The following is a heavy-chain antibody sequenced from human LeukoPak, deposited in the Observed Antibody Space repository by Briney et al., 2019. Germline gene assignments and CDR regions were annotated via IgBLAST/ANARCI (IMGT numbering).Heavy chain of an antibody. CDR2: IGAGGAAT. V-gene: IGHV3-23*01. CDR3: GRPTKFWLIQGDGVDV. Sequence: GGSLRLSRAASGFTFTTYAMTWVRQAPGKGLEWVSSIGAGGAATFYSDSVKGRFNISRDNSMNTLYLQMNSLRADDTAVYYCGRPTKFWLIQGDGVDVWGQGTTVTVSS. CDR1: GFTFTTYA. J-gene: IGHJ6*02. D-gene: IGHD6-19*01.